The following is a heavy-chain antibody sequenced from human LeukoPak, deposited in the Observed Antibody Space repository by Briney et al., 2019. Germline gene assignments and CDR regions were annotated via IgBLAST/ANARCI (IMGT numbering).Heavy chain of an antibody. CDR2: ISYDGSNK. Sequence: GRSLRLSCAASGFTFSSYGMHWVRQAPGEGLEWVAVISYDGSNKYYADSVKGRFTISRDNSKNTLYLQMNSLRAEDTAVYYCAKDLALLWFGGFADYWGQGTLVTVSS. D-gene: IGHD3-10*01. CDR3: AKDLALLWFGGFADY. V-gene: IGHV3-30*18. CDR1: GFTFSSYG. J-gene: IGHJ4*02.